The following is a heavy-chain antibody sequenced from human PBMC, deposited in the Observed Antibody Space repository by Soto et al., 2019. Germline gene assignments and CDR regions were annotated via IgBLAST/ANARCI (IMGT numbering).Heavy chain of an antibody. J-gene: IGHJ4*02. CDR3: ARQVIVAGIGDY. D-gene: IGHD6-19*01. V-gene: IGHV4-39*01. CDR1: GGSISSSSYY. CDR2: IYYSGST. Sequence: ETLSLTCTVSGGSISSSSYYWGWIRQPPGKGLEWIGSIYYSGSTYYNPSLKSRVTISVDTSKNKFSLKLSSVTAADTAVYYCARQVIVAGIGDYWGQGTPVTVSS.